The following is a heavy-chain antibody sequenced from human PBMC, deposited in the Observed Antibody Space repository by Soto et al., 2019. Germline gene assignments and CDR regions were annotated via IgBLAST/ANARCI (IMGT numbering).Heavy chain of an antibody. J-gene: IGHJ4*02. D-gene: IGHD3-22*01. CDR1: GFTVSRSY. Sequence: EVQLVESGGGLIQPGGSLRVSCAASGFTVSRSYMSWVRQAPGKGLEWVSVIYSGGSTNYGDSVKGRFTISRDNSKNTLYLQMNSLRVEDTAVYYCARDTYYYDSSGQPYWGQGTLVTVSS. CDR2: IYSGGST. V-gene: IGHV3-53*01. CDR3: ARDTYYYDSSGQPY.